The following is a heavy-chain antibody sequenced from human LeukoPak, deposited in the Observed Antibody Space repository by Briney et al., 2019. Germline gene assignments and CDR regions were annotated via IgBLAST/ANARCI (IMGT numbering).Heavy chain of an antibody. CDR2: INPHSGGT. CDR1: GYTFTGYY. CDR3: ARGVTARGFYYYMDI. D-gene: IGHD2-21*02. Sequence: WASVKVSCKASGYTFTGYYIQWVRQAPGQGLEWMGWINPHSGGTNYAQEFQGRVTMTRDTSISTAYMELSGLRPDDTAVYSCARGVTARGFYYYMDIWGNGTTVTISS. J-gene: IGHJ6*03. V-gene: IGHV1-2*02.